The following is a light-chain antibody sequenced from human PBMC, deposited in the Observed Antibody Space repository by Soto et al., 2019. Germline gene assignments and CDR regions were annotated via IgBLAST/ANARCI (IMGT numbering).Light chain of an antibody. V-gene: IGLV2-23*02. CDR1: NSDIGNYNI. CDR3: CSYAGSNVFV. J-gene: IGLJ1*01. Sequence: QSALTQPASVSGSPGQSITISCTGSNSDIGNYNIVSWYQQHPDKAPQLIIYEVTKRPSGLSNRFSGSKSGNTASLTISGIKAEDEGNYHCCSYAGSNVFVFGPGPQVAVL. CDR2: EVT.